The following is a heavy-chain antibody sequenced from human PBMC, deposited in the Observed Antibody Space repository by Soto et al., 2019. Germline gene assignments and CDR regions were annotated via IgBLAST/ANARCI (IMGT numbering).Heavy chain of an antibody. D-gene: IGHD5-12*01. CDR2: IYWNDDK. CDR3: AHTSSRDGYTLYYFDY. V-gene: IGHV2-5*01. Sequence: SGPTLVKPTQTLTLTCTFSGFSLSTSGVGVGWIRQPPGKALEWLALIYWNDDKRYSPSLKSRLTITKDTSKNQVVLTMTNMDPVDTATYYCAHTSSRDGYTLYYFDYWGQGTLVTVSS. J-gene: IGHJ4*02. CDR1: GFSLSTSGVG.